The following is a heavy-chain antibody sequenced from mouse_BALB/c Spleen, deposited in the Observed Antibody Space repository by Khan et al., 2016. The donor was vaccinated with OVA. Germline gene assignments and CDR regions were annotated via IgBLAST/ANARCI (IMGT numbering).Heavy chain of an antibody. D-gene: IGHD3-3*01. V-gene: IGHV3-2*02. CDR1: GYSITSDYA. CDR2: ISYSGST. CDR3: ARGRAY. Sequence: EVQLQESGPGLVKPSQSLSLTCTVTGYSITSDYAWNWIRQFPGNKLEWMGYISYSGSTRYTPSLKNRISITRATSKNQFFMQLNSVTTEDTATYYCARGRAYWGQGTLVTVSA. J-gene: IGHJ3*01.